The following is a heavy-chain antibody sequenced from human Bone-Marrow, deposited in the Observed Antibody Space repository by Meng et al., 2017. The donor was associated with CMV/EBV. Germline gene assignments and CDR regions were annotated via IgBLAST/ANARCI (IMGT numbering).Heavy chain of an antibody. CDR1: GYTFIGYD. Sequence: ASVKVSCKASGYTFIGYDLHRVRQAPGQGLEWMGWINPKSGGTNYAQRFQGRVTMTRDTSINTVYTEMRRLRSDDTAVYFCANSLYTNYYSAYYGLDVWGQGTTVTVAS. CDR3: ANSLYTNYYSAYYGLDV. D-gene: IGHD3-22*01. V-gene: IGHV1-2*02. J-gene: IGHJ6*02. CDR2: INPKSGGT.